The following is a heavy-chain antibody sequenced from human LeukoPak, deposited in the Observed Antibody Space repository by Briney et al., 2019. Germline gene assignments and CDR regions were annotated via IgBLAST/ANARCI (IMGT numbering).Heavy chain of an antibody. CDR1: GGSISSGGYY. D-gene: IGHD7-27*01. V-gene: IGHV4-30-2*01. CDR3: ARHLRTFWGIDY. J-gene: IGHJ4*02. CDR2: IYHSGST. Sequence: SQTLSLTCTVSGGSISSGGYYWSWIRQPPGKGLERIGYIYHSGSTYYNPSLKSRVTISVDRSKNQFSLKLSSVTAADTAVYYCARHLRTFWGIDYWGQGTLVTVSS.